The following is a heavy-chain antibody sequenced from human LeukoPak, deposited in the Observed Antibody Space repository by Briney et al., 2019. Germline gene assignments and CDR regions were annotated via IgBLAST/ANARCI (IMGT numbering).Heavy chain of an antibody. J-gene: IGHJ4*02. CDR3: ATEMATTLDY. V-gene: IGHV3-30*04. D-gene: IGHD5-24*01. Sequence: PGGSLRLSCAASGFTFSSYAMHWVRQAPGKGLEWVAVISYDGSNKYYADSVKGRFTISRDNSKNTLYLQMNSLRAEDTAVYYCATEMATTLDYWGQGTLVTVSS. CDR1: GFTFSSYA. CDR2: ISYDGSNK.